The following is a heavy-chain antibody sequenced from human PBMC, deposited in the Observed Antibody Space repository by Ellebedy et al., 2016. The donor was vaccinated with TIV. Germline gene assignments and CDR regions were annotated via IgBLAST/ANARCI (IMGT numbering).Heavy chain of an antibody. CDR2: ISYDGRNK. CDR3: ARSGQYYYDSSGPIDY. D-gene: IGHD3-22*01. Sequence: PGGSLRLSCAASGFTFSNYAMHWVRQAPGKGLEWVAVISYDGRNKYYAASVKGRFNISRDYSKNTMYLQMNSLRVEDTAVYACARSGQYYYDSSGPIDYWGQGTLVTVSS. CDR1: GFTFSNYA. V-gene: IGHV3-30*04. J-gene: IGHJ4*02.